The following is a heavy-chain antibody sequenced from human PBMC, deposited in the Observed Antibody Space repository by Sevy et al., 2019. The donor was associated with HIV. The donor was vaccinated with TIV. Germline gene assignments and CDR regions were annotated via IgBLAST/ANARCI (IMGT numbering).Heavy chain of an antibody. D-gene: IGHD3-22*01. CDR1: GFTFSSYA. CDR3: AKGVDYYDSSGYYAY. J-gene: IGHJ4*02. Sequence: GGSLRLSCAASGFTFSSYAMTWVRQAPGKGLEWVSHISGSGGSRDYADSVKGRFTISRDNSKNTLSLQMNSLRAEDTAIYYCAKGVDYYDSSGYYAYWGQGTLVTVSS. CDR2: ISGSGGSR. V-gene: IGHV3-23*01.